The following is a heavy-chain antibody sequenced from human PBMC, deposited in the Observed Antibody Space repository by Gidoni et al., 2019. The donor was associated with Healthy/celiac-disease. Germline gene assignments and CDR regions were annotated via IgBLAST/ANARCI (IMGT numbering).Heavy chain of an antibody. Sequence: EVPLVESGGGLVKPGGSLGHSCPSSGFTFSSYSMNWVRQAPGKGMEWVSSISSSSSYIYYADSVKGRFTISRDNAKNSLYLQMNSLRAEDTAVYYCARPRSGYDYWGQGTLVTVSS. CDR1: GFTFSSYS. CDR3: ARPRSGYDY. J-gene: IGHJ4*02. D-gene: IGHD5-12*01. CDR2: ISSSSSYI. V-gene: IGHV3-21*01.